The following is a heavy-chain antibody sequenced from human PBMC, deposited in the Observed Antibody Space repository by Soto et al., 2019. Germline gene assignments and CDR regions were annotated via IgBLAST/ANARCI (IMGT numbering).Heavy chain of an antibody. CDR3: ARGGAYYYYIDV. V-gene: IGHV3-48*04. J-gene: IGHJ6*03. CDR2: ISTSSNII. CDR1: GFTFSDYS. Sequence: EVQLVESGGGLVQPGGSLRLSCAASGFTFSDYSLNWVRQAPGKGLEWVSYISTSSNIIHYADSVEGRFTVSRDNAKNSLYLQMNSLRADVTAVYYCARGGAYYYYIDVWGTGTTVTVSS.